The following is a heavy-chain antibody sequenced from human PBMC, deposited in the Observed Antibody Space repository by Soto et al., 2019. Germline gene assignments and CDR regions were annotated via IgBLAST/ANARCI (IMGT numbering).Heavy chain of an antibody. Sequence: EVQLVETGGGLIQPGGSLRLSCAASGFTVSSNYMSWVRQAPGKGLEWVSVIYSGGSTYYADSVKCRFTISRYNSKKTLYLQMNSLRAEDTAVYYCARDYYGSGSYLVYYYGMDVWGQGTTVTVSS. J-gene: IGHJ6*02. D-gene: IGHD3-10*01. V-gene: IGHV3-53*02. CDR3: ARDYYGSGSYLVYYYGMDV. CDR1: GFTVSSNY. CDR2: IYSGGST.